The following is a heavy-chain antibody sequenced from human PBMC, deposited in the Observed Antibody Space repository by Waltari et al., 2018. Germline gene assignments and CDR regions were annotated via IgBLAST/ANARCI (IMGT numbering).Heavy chain of an antibody. CDR3: ARGNDYCSGSYYSHDAFDI. V-gene: IGHV1-2*02. CDR2: INPNSGGT. J-gene: IGHJ3*02. D-gene: IGHD3-10*01. Sequence: QVQLVQSGAEVKKPGASVKVSCKASGYTFTGYYMHWVRQAPGQGLEWMGWINPNSGGTNDAQKFQGRVTMTRDTSISTAYMELSRRRSDDTAVYYCARGNDYCSGSYYSHDAFDIWGQGTMVTVSS. CDR1: GYTFTGYY.